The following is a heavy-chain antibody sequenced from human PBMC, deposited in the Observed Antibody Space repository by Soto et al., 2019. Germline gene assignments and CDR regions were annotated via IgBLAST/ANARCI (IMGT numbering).Heavy chain of an antibody. CDR1: GYTFTAYY. CDR3: ARVRGYSGHGKMDV. D-gene: IGHD5-12*01. CDR2: IHPNSGGT. V-gene: IGHV1-2*02. Sequence: ASVKVSCKASGYTFTAYYMHWARQAPGQGLELMGWIHPNSGGTNYAQKFQGRVTMTRDTSISTAYMELSRLTYDDTAVYYCARVRGYSGHGKMDVWGQGTTVTVS. J-gene: IGHJ6*02.